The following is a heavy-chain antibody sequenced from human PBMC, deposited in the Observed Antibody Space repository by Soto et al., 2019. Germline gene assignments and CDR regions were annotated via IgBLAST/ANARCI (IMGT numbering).Heavy chain of an antibody. CDR2: IIPIFGTA. D-gene: IGHD6-19*01. CDR3: ARSEVYSSGWYNWFDP. J-gene: IGHJ5*02. V-gene: IGHV1-69*01. CDR1: GGTFSSYA. Sequence: XSVKVSCKASGGTFSSYAISWVRQAPVQGLEWMGGIIPIFGTANYAQKFQGRVTITADESTSTAYMELSSLRSEDTAVYYCARSEVYSSGWYNWFDPWGQGTLVTVSS.